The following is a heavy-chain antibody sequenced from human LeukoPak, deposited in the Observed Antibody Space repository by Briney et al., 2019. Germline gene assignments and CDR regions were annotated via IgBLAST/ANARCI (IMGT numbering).Heavy chain of an antibody. J-gene: IGHJ4*02. D-gene: IGHD3-16*01. CDR2: IYYSGST. CDR1: GGSISSSSYY. V-gene: IGHV4-61*05. CDR3: ARGGAGPDY. Sequence: KPSETLSLTCTVSGGSISSSSYYWGWIRQPPGKGLEWIGYIYYSGSTNYNPSLKSRVTISVDTSKNQFSLKLSSVTAADTAVYYCARGGAGPDYWGQGTLVTVSS.